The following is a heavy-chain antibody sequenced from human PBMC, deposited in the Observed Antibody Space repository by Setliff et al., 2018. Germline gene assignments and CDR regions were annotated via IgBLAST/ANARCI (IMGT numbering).Heavy chain of an antibody. Sequence: ESLRLSCAASGFTFSSHWMSWVRQAPGKGLEWLASINPHGSEKYYADSGKGRFTISRDNAKNSLSLQMNNLRTEDTAVYYCFGAGTCSYWGQGTLVTVSS. CDR2: INPHGSEK. V-gene: IGHV3-7*01. J-gene: IGHJ4*02. CDR3: FGAGTCSY. D-gene: IGHD3-10*01. CDR1: GFTFSSHW.